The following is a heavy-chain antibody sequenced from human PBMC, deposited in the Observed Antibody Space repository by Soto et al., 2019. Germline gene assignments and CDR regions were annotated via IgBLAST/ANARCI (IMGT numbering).Heavy chain of an antibody. CDR3: ARPDGATYNFRY. Sequence: DVQLLESGGSLVQPGGSLRLSCAASGFTFNAYSLSWVRQAPGKGLQWVSAISTTGGSTYYADSVKGRFTISRDNSQNTLSLQMNSLRAEDTDVYYCARPDGATYNFRYWGQGTLVTVSS. CDR2: ISTTGGST. D-gene: IGHD1-1*01. V-gene: IGHV3-23*01. J-gene: IGHJ4*02. CDR1: GFTFNAYS.